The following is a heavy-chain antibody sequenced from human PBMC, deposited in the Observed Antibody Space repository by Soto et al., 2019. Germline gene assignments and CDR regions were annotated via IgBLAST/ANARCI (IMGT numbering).Heavy chain of an antibody. CDR1: DFTFRNYW. CDR2: IKPDGSAT. V-gene: IGHV3-7*03. D-gene: IGHD3-16*01. J-gene: IGHJ4*02. Sequence: GGSLRLSCATSDFTFRNYWMNWVRQAPGKGLEWVANIKPDGSATNYVDSVKGRFTISRDNVRNSVSLQMNSLRVEDTAVYFCFGGNGGHQWGQGTLVTVSS. CDR3: FGGNGGHQ.